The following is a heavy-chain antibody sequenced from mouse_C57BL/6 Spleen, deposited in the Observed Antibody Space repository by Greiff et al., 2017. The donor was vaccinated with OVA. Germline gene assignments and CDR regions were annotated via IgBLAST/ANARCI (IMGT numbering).Heavy chain of an antibody. D-gene: IGHD3-2*02. CDR3: ARPAQAWYFDV. Sequence: VQLQQPGAELVKPGASVKLSCKASGYTFTSYWMHWVKQRPGQGLEWIGMIHPNSGSTNYNEKFKSKATLTVDKSSSTAYMQLSSLTSEDSAVYYCARPAQAWYFDVWGTGTTVTVSS. J-gene: IGHJ1*03. CDR1: GYTFTSYW. CDR2: IHPNSGST. V-gene: IGHV1-64*01.